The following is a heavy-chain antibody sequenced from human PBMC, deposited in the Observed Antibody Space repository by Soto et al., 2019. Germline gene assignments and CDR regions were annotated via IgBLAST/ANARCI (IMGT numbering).Heavy chain of an antibody. V-gene: IGHV3-21*02. CDR1: FSMYS. Sequence: EVQVVESGGGLVKPGGPLRLSCNFSFSMYSMDWVRQAPGKGLEWVASISSGSDFIKYADSVKGRFTISREKTKNSVALQMSSLRVEDTAMYYWTRDQGGSYDSWFDPWGRGTLVTVSS. CDR3: TRDQGGSYDSWFDP. D-gene: IGHD1-26*01. J-gene: IGHJ5*02. CDR2: ISSGSDFI.